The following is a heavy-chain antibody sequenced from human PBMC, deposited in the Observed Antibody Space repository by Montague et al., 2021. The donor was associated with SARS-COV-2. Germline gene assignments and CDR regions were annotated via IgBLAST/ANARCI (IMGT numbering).Heavy chain of an antibody. V-gene: IGHV6-1*01. Sequence: CVISGDSVSSKSVAWNWIRQSPSRGLEWLGRTYYRSKWDSDYAESVKRRLVITPDTSKNQVSLQLNSVIPEDTAVYFCASSGITLTGLDAFDIWGQGTTVTVSS. D-gene: IGHD3-9*01. CDR3: ASSGITLTGLDAFDI. CDR2: TYYRSKWDS. J-gene: IGHJ3*02. CDR1: GDSVSSKSVA.